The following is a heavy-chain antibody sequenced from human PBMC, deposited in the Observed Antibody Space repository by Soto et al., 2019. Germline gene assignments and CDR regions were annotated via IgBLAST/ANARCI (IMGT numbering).Heavy chain of an antibody. J-gene: IGHJ4*02. Sequence: QVQLVQSGAEVKKPGASVKVSCKSSGYTFTSYGISWVRQAPGQGLEWMGWISADNCNTNYPQKLHGRVTMTTDTSTIPAYMERRSLRSDDTAVYYWARDLGIAAAGDFDYWGKGTLVTVSS. D-gene: IGHD6-13*01. V-gene: IGHV1-18*01. CDR3: ARDLGIAAAGDFDY. CDR1: GYTFTSYG. CDR2: ISADNCNT.